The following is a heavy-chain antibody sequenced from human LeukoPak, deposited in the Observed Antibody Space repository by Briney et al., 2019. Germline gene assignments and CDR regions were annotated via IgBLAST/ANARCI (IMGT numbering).Heavy chain of an antibody. CDR2: ISPSGTA. J-gene: IGHJ4*02. CDR3: AKSRSAMVRGVIEY. Sequence: GGSLRLSCAASGFTFSSYAMTWVRQAPGKGLEWVSVISPSGTAYNADPVKGRFTISRDNSKDTVYLQMDSLRAEDTATYYCAKSRSAMVRGVIEYWGQGTLVTVSS. D-gene: IGHD3-10*01. CDR1: GFTFSSYA. V-gene: IGHV3-23*01.